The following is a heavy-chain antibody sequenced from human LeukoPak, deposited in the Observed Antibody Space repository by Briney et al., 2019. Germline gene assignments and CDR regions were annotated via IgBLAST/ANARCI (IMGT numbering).Heavy chain of an antibody. J-gene: IGHJ4*02. V-gene: IGHV4-34*01. D-gene: IGHD1-26*01. CDR2: INHSGST. Sequence: SETLSLTCAVYGGSFSGYYWSWIRQPPGKGLEWIGEINHSGSTNYNPSLKSRVTISVDTSKNQFSLKLSSVTAADTAVYYCARVELIFDYWGQGTLVTVSS. CDR1: GGSFSGYY. CDR3: ARVELIFDY.